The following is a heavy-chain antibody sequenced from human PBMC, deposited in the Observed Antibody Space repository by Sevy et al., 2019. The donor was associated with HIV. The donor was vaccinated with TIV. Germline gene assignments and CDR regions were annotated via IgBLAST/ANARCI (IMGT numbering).Heavy chain of an antibody. CDR3: AREVTTNYYYYMDV. CDR2: IYSGGST. V-gene: IGHV3-53*01. J-gene: IGHJ6*03. CDR1: GFTVSSNY. D-gene: IGHD4-17*01. Sequence: GGSLRLSCAASGFTVSSNYMSWVRQAPGKGLEWVSVIYSGGSTYYADSVKGRFTISIDNSKNTLYLQMNSLRAEDTAVYYCAREVTTNYYYYMDVWGKGTTVTVSS.